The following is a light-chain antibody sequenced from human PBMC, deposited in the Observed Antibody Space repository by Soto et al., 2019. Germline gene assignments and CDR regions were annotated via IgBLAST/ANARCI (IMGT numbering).Light chain of an antibody. Sequence: DVQMTQSPSSLSASVGDIVTISFLASQSISNYLNWYQQRPGKAPKLLIYAASSLQSGVPSRFSGSGSGTDFTLTISSLQPEDFVTYYCQQTYSTPITFGQGTRLEIK. J-gene: IGKJ5*01. CDR2: AAS. CDR3: QQTYSTPIT. V-gene: IGKV1-39*01. CDR1: QSISNY.